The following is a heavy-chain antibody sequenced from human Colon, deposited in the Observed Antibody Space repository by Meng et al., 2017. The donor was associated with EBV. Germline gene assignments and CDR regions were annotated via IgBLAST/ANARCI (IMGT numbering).Heavy chain of an antibody. D-gene: IGHD2-15*01. CDR2: IYRGGGT. Sequence: QVQVQEAGPGLGGPLGNLSLPCAVSGGPISTSDWWSWVRQPPGKGLEWIGEIYRGGGTNYNPSFKSRVTISVDTSNNHFSLKLSYVTAADTAVYYGARVRVIPAAVGFDYWGQGTLVTVSS. J-gene: IGHJ4*02. CDR1: GGPISTSDW. CDR3: ARVRVIPAAVGFDY. V-gene: IGHV4-4*02.